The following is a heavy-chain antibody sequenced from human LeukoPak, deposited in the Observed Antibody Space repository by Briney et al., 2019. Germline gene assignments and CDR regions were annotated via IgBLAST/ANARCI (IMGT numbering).Heavy chain of an antibody. CDR2: VRDDGSIK. J-gene: IGHJ3*02. Sequence: GGSLRLACAASGFTFRRYGMHWVRQAPGKGLEWVTFVRDDGSIKNYADSVKGRFTISRDNAKNSLYLHMNSLRAEDTAVYYCAREAGYYDSSGYYHDAFDIWGQGTMVTVSS. V-gene: IGHV3-30*02. CDR3: AREAGYYDSSGYYHDAFDI. D-gene: IGHD3-22*01. CDR1: GFTFRRYG.